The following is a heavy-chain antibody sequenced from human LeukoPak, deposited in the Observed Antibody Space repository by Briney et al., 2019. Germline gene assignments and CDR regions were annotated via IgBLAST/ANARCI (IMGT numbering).Heavy chain of an antibody. CDR1: RVSFSSYA. Sequence: GGSLRLSCVVSRVSFSSYAMSWVRQAPGKGLEWVSAISGSGASTYYADSVKGRFTISRDNSKNMLYLQMDSLRAEDTAVYYCAKGGDYVWRSPYYFDYWGQGTLVTVSS. D-gene: IGHD3-16*01. CDR2: ISGSGAST. J-gene: IGHJ4*02. CDR3: AKGGDYVWRSPYYFDY. V-gene: IGHV3-23*01.